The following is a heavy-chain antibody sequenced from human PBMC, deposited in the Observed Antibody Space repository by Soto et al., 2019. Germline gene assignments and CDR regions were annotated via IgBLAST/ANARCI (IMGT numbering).Heavy chain of an antibody. J-gene: IGHJ5*02. CDR2: IYSSGSI. CDR3: ARETVGATNYGFDP. V-gene: IGHV4-59*01. D-gene: IGHD1-26*01. CDR1: GGCISRYY. Sequence: ETRPVTSTVAGGCISRYYRGWIRQPPERGLEWIGYIYSSGSINYNPSLKSRVTISVDTSKNQLYLKISSVTAADTAVYYWARETVGATNYGFDPWGQGTRVTVSS.